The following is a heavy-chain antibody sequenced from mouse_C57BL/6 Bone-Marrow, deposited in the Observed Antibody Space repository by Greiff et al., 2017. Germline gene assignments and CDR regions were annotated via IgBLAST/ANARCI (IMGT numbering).Heavy chain of an antibody. CDR3: ARGSSGYSFAY. V-gene: IGHV5-4*03. Sequence: EVKVVESGGGLVKPGGSLKLSCAASGFTFSSYAMSWVRQTPEKRLEWVATISDGGSYTYYPDNVKGRFTISRDNAKNNLYLQMSHLKSEDTAMYYCARGSSGYSFAYWGQGTLVTVSA. D-gene: IGHD3-2*02. CDR1: GFTFSSYA. J-gene: IGHJ3*01. CDR2: ISDGGSYT.